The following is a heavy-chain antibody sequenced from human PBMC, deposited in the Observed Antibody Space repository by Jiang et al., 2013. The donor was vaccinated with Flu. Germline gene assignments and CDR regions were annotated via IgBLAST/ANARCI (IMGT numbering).Heavy chain of an antibody. J-gene: IGHJ4*02. V-gene: IGHV3-23*01. CDR3: AKGQAVETRFDY. CDR2: ISVSGDKT. Sequence: GLVQPGGSLRLSCAASGFSFSNYVMCWVRQAPGKGLEWVSGISVSGDKTYYADSVRGRFAISRDHSKNTVYLQMNSLRVEDTAIYYCAKGQAVETRFDYWGQGTLVTVYS. D-gene: IGHD6-25*01. CDR1: GFSFSNYV.